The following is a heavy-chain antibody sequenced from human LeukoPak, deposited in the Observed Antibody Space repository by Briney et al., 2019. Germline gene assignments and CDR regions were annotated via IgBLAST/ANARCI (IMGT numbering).Heavy chain of an antibody. CDR3: ARGPRANHFNWFDP. Sequence: GGSLRLSCAASGFTFSSYWMSWVRQAPGKGLEWVSAISGSGGSTYYADSVKGRFTISRDNAKNSLYLQMNSLRAEDTAVYYCARGPRANHFNWFDPWGQGTLVTVSS. J-gene: IGHJ5*02. D-gene: IGHD1-26*01. V-gene: IGHV3-23*01. CDR2: ISGSGGST. CDR1: GFTFSSYW.